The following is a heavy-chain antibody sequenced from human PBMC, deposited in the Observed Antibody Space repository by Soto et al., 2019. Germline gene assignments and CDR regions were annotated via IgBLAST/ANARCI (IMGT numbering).Heavy chain of an antibody. CDR1: WFTFINAW. CDR2: IKSKTDGGTT. CDR3: TTLVDTAMTGDAFDI. J-gene: IGHJ3*02. D-gene: IGHD5-18*01. V-gene: IGHV3-15*01. Sequence: PGGSLILSRAGSWFTFINAWMIWVRQAPGKGLEWVGRIKSKTDGGTTDYAAPVKGRFTISRDDSKNTLYLQMNSLKTEDTAVYYCTTLVDTAMTGDAFDIWGQGTMVTVSS.